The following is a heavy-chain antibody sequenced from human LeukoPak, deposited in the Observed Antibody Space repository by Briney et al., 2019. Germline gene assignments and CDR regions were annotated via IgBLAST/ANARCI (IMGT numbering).Heavy chain of an antibody. CDR2: VDWDDDK. D-gene: IGHD3-10*01. CDR1: GFSLSTSGMR. V-gene: IGHV2-70*04. CDR3: ARYGSGLYFDY. Sequence: SGPALVKPTQTLTLTCTFSGFSLSTSGMRVSWIRQPPGKALEWLARVDWDDDKFYSTSLKTRLTISKDTSKNQVVPTMTNMDPVDTATYYCARYGSGLYFDYWGQGTLVTVSS. J-gene: IGHJ4*02.